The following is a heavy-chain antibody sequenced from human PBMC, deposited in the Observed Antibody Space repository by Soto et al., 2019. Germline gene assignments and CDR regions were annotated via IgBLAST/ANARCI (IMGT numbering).Heavy chain of an antibody. D-gene: IGHD6-25*01. J-gene: IGHJ5*02. CDR3: ARERSSGWFDP. CDR2: ISAYNGNT. Sequence: GASVKVSCKASGYTFTSYAISWVRQAPGQGLEWMGWISAYNGNTNYAQKLQGRVTMTTDTSTSTAYMELRSLRSEDTAVYYCARERSSGWFDPWGQGTLVTVSS. V-gene: IGHV1-18*01. CDR1: GYTFTSYA.